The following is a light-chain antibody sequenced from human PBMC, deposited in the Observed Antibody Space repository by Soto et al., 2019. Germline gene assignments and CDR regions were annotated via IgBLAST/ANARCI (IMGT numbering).Light chain of an antibody. CDR2: DAS. J-gene: IGKJ4*01. CDR3: QQRGNWPRLT. Sequence: EIVLTQSPATLSLSPGERATLSCRATQSVTTSLAWYQQKPGQAPRLLIYDASNRATGIPARYSGSGSETDCTLAISSLEPEDFAVYCCQQRGNWPRLTFGGGTKVEIK. CDR1: QSVTTS. V-gene: IGKV3-11*01.